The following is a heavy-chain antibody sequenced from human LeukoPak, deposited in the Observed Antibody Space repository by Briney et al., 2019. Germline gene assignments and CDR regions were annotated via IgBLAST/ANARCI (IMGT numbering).Heavy chain of an antibody. CDR1: GFTFNDYY. CDR3: ATDGAGFDT. Sequence: GGSLRLSCAASGFTFNDYYMSWIRQAPGKGLEWLSYINIGGTNTHYAESVKGRFTISRDNAKKSLYLEMNNLRAEDTAVYYCATDGAGFDTWGQGVLVTVSS. V-gene: IGHV3-11*01. J-gene: IGHJ5*02. CDR2: INIGGTNT.